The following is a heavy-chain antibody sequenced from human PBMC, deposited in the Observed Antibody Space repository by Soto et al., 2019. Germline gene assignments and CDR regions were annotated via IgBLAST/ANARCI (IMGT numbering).Heavy chain of an antibody. V-gene: IGHV3-23*01. CDR3: ARPNRWLWSRHYYYGMDV. CDR1: GFTFSSYA. J-gene: IGHJ6*02. Sequence: EVQLLESGGGLVQPGGSLRLSCAASGFTFSSYAMSWVRQAPGKGLEWVAAISGSGSSTYYADSVKGRFTISRDNSKNKLYLQMNSLRAEDTAVYYCARPNRWLWSRHYYYGMDVWGQGTTVTVSS. CDR2: ISGSGSST. D-gene: IGHD3-22*01.